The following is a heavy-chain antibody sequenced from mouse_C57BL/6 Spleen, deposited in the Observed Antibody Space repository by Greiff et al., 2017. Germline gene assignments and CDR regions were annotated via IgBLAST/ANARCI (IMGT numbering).Heavy chain of an antibody. CDR2: IDPSDSYT. D-gene: IGHD2-10*02. CDR3: ARSGTYGLRDY. CDR1: GYTFTSYW. J-gene: IGHJ4*01. Sequence: QVQLQQPGAELVRPGTSVKLSCKASGYTFTSYWMHWVKQRPGQGLEWIGVIDPSDSYTNYNQKFKGKATLTVDTSSSTAYMQLSSLTSEDSAVYYCARSGTYGLRDYWGQGTSVTVSS. V-gene: IGHV1-59*01.